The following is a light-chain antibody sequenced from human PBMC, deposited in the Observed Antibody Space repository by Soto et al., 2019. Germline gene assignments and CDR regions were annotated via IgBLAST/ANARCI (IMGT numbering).Light chain of an antibody. V-gene: IGKV3-15*01. CDR1: QSSSSS. Sequence: QSPATMYLSPGERATLSCRASQSSSSSLAWYQQKPGQAPRLLIYGASTRATAIPARFGGSGSGAEFTLTIISLQSEDCAVYNSQEYNIRPMTFCEGTKVDVK. CDR3: QEYNIRPMT. J-gene: IGKJ1*01. CDR2: GAS.